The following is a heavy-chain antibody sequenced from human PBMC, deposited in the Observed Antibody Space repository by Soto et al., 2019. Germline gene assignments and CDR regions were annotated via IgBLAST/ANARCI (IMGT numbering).Heavy chain of an antibody. D-gene: IGHD2-2*01. Sequence: EVQLVESGGGLVKPGGSLRLSCAASGFTFSSYSMNWVRQAPGKGLEWVSSISSSSSYIYYADSVKGRFTISRDNAKNYLYLQMNSLRAEDTAVYYCAREGGGYCSSTSCKGDYYYYYMDVWGKGTTVTVSS. CDR1: GFTFSSYS. V-gene: IGHV3-21*01. CDR3: AREGGGYCSSTSCKGDYYYYYMDV. J-gene: IGHJ6*03. CDR2: ISSSSSYI.